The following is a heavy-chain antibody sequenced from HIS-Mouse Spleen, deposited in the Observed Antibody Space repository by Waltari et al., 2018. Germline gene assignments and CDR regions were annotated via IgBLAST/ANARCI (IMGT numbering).Heavy chain of an antibody. CDR1: GGSISSSSYY. D-gene: IGHD6-13*01. V-gene: IGHV4-39*07. Sequence: QLQLQESGPGLVKPSETLSLTCTVSGGSISSSSYYWGWIRQPPGKGLEWIGSIYYSGSTYYNTCLKSRGTISVDTSKNQFSLKRSSVTAADTAVYYCAREIPYSSSWYDWYFDLWGRGTLVTVSS. J-gene: IGHJ2*01. CDR3: AREIPYSSSWYDWYFDL. CDR2: IYYSGST.